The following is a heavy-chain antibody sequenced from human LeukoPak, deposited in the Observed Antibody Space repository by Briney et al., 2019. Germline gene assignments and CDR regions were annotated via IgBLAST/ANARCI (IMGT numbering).Heavy chain of an antibody. CDR3: AKDQAGTWGLDY. J-gene: IGHJ4*02. Sequence: GGSLRLSCAASGFTLSNFGMHWVRQAPGKGLEWVAFVRPDGNSNYYADSVKGRFTISRDISKNTLYLQMNSLRAEDTAFYYCAKDQAGTWGLDYWGQGTLVTVSS. V-gene: IGHV3-30*02. CDR1: GFTLSNFG. D-gene: IGHD3-10*01. CDR2: VRPDGNSN.